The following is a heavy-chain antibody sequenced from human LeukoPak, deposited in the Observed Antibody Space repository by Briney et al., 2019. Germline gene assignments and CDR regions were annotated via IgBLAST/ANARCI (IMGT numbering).Heavy chain of an antibody. V-gene: IGHV1-46*01. CDR3: ARDPLGYYDSSGYPDY. D-gene: IGHD3-22*01. J-gene: IGHJ4*02. CDR2: INPSGGST. CDR1: GYTFTSYY. Sequence: GASVKVSCKASGYTFTSYYMHRVRQAPGQGLEWMGIINPSGGSTSYAQKFQGRVTMTRDTSTSTVYMELSSLRSEDTAVYYCARDPLGYYDSSGYPDYWGQGTLVTVSS.